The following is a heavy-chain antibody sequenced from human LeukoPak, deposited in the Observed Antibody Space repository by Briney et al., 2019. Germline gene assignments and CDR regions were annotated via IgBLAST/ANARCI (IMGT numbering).Heavy chain of an antibody. Sequence: GGSLRLSCAASGFTFGIYAMSWVRQAPGKGLQWVSSITSRGESTWYVDSVKGRFTITRDNSENTLYQQMHSLRAEDTAVYYCARDRPNYYGSDGHYYRRDGDYWGRGTLVSVSS. CDR3: ARDRPNYYGSDGHYYRRDGDY. V-gene: IGHV3-23*01. CDR2: ITSRGEST. J-gene: IGHJ4*02. D-gene: IGHD3-22*01. CDR1: GFTFGIYA.